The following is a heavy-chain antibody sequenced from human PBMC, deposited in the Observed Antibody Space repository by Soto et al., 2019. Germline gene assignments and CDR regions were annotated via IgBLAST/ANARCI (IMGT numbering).Heavy chain of an antibody. J-gene: IGHJ5*02. D-gene: IGHD3-10*01. CDR3: ARGVNQRWFYYGSGKPNWFDP. CDR2: INHSGST. V-gene: IGHV4-34*01. CDR1: GGSFSGYY. Sequence: SETLSLTCAVYGGSFSGYYWSWIRQPPGKGLEWIGEINHSGSTNYNPSLKSRVTISVDTSKNQFSLKLSSVTAADTAVYYCARGVNQRWFYYGSGKPNWFDPWGQGTLVTVSS.